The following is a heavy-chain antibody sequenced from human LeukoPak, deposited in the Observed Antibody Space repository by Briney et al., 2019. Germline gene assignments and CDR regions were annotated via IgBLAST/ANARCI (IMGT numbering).Heavy chain of an antibody. CDR1: ELTSSTSW. CDR3: VGWGISGITNH. D-gene: IGHD1-7*01. CDR2: TKQDGSEK. Sequence: PGGSLRLSCAASELTSSTSWMSWVRQAPGKGLEWVAQTKQDGSEKYYVDSVKGRFTTSRDKNSLFLQMNSVRAEDTAVYYRVGWGISGITNHWGQGTLVTVSS. J-gene: IGHJ4*02. V-gene: IGHV3-7*01.